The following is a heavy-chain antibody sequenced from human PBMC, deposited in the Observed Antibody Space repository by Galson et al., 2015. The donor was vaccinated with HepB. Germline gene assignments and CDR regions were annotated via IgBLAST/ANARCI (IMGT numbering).Heavy chain of an antibody. CDR3: VRLTLAGGFDY. J-gene: IGHJ4*03. D-gene: IGHD6-13*01. Sequence: SLRLSCAASGFTFSSYWMHWVRQGPGKGLVWVSRINSDGITTSYADSVKGRFTISRDNAKNSVYLQMNSLRAEDTAVYYCVRLTLAGGFDYWGKGTTVTVSS. V-gene: IGHV3-74*01. CDR1: GFTFSSYW. CDR2: INSDGITT.